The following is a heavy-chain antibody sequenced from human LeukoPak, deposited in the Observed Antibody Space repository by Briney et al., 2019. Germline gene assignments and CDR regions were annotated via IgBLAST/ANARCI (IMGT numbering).Heavy chain of an antibody. CDR1: GVSISSYY. Sequence: SETLSLTCTVSGVSISSYYWSWIRQPPGKRLEWIGNIYYSGSTNYNPSLKSRVTISVDTSRNQFSLRLSSVTAADTAVYYCARAVQLERINWFDPWGQGTLVTVSS. D-gene: IGHD1-1*01. CDR2: IYYSGST. CDR3: ARAVQLERINWFDP. J-gene: IGHJ5*02. V-gene: IGHV4-59*08.